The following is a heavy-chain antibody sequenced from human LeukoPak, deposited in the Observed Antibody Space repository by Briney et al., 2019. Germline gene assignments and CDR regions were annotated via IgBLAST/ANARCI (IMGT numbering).Heavy chain of an antibody. CDR2: MYYSGST. Sequence: SETLSLTCTVSGGPISSTSYYWGWIRQPPGKGLEWIGSMYYSGSTYYNPSLKSRVTISVDTSKNQVSLKLSSVTAADTAVYYCARTSADSSYTMDVWGTGTAVTVSS. CDR3: ARTSADSSYTMDV. J-gene: IGHJ6*03. D-gene: IGHD2-15*01. V-gene: IGHV4-39*01. CDR1: GGPISSTSYY.